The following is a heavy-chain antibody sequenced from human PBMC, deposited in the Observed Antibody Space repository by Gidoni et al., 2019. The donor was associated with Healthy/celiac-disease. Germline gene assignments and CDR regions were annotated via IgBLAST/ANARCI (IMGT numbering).Heavy chain of an antibody. Sequence: QVQLQESGPGLVKPSETLSLTCTVSGGSISSYYWSWIRQPPGKGLEWIGYIYYSGSTNYNPSLKSRVTISVDTSKNQFSLKLSSVTAADTAVYYCARHCSYYYGSGSEPRYLDLWGRGTLVTVSS. V-gene: IGHV4-59*08. CDR3: ARHCSYYYGSGSEPRYLDL. D-gene: IGHD3-10*01. J-gene: IGHJ2*01. CDR2: IYYSGST. CDR1: GGSISSYY.